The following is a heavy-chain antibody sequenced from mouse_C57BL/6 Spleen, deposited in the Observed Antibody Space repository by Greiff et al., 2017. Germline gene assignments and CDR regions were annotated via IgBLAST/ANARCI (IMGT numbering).Heavy chain of an antibody. J-gene: IGHJ2*01. CDR2: IDPSDSYT. CDR1: GYTFTSYW. CDR3: ARGGMVTTRGYYFDY. Sequence: QVQLQQPGAELVKPGASVKLSCKASGYTFTSYWMQWVKQRPGQGLEWIGEIDPSDSYTNYNQKFKGKATLTVDTSSSTAYMQLSSLTSEDSAVYYCARGGMVTTRGYYFDYWGQGTTLTVSS. D-gene: IGHD2-2*01. V-gene: IGHV1-50*01.